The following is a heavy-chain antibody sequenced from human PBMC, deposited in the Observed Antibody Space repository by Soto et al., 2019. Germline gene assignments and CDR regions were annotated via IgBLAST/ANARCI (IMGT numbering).Heavy chain of an antibody. J-gene: IGHJ4*02. CDR3: ATVGSSGDPPDY. V-gene: IGHV1-24*01. Sequence: ASVEVSCKVSGYTLTELSMHWVRQAPGKGLEWMGGFDPEDGETIYAQKFQGRVTMTEDTSTDTAYMELSSLRSEDTAVYYCATVGSSGDPPDYWGQGTLVTVSS. CDR1: GYTLTELS. D-gene: IGHD2-15*01. CDR2: FDPEDGET.